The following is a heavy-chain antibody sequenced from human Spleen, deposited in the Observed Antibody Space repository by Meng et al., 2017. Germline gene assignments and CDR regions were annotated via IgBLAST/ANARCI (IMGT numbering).Heavy chain of an antibody. D-gene: IGHD4-11*01. CDR3: AHRGEVTTGSWFDP. CDR2: IFWDDVK. V-gene: IGHV2-5*02. Sequence: QITLKESGPTLVKPTQTLTLTCTFSGFSLTTSGVAVGWIRQPSGKALEWLALIFWDDVKRYNPSLKSRLTVTKDTSKNQVVLTMTNLDPVDTATYSCAHRGEVTTGSWFDPWGQGILVTVSS. CDR1: GFSLTTSGVA. J-gene: IGHJ5*02.